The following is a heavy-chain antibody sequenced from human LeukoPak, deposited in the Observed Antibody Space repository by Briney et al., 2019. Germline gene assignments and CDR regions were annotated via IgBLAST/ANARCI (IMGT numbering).Heavy chain of an antibody. CDR2: INEDGSTT. Sequence: GGSLRLSCAASGFTFSSNWMHWVRQAPGKGLVWVSRINEDGSTTNYADSVKGRSTIFRDNAKNTLYLQMNSLRAEDTAVYYCVRDLGGRSGHWXQGTLVTVSS. V-gene: IGHV3-74*01. D-gene: IGHD1-26*01. J-gene: IGHJ4*02. CDR1: GFTFSSNW. CDR3: VRDLGGRSGH.